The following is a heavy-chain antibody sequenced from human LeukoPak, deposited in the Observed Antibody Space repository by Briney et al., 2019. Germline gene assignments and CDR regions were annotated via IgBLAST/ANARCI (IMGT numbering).Heavy chain of an antibody. V-gene: IGHV3-23*01. D-gene: IGHD3-9*01. CDR2: ISGSGGST. J-gene: IGHJ4*02. CDR3: AKGRYFDWSYCYFDY. CDR1: GFPFSSYW. Sequence: AGGSLRLSCVASGFPFSSYWMSWVRQAPGKGPEWVSAISGSGGSTYNADSVKGRFTISRDNSKNTLHLQMNSLRAEDTAVYYCAKGRYFDWSYCYFDYWGQGTLVTVSS.